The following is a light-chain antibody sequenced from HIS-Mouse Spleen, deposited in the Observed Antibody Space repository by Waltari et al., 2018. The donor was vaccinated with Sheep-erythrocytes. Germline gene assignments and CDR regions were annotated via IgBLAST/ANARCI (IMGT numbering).Light chain of an antibody. CDR3: LQHNSYTRT. CDR2: AAS. Sequence: DIQMTQSPSSLSASVGDRVTITCRASQGIRNYLGWYQQKPGKAPKRLIYAASSLQSGVPSRFSGSGSGTELTCTISSMQPEHFETYYGLQHNSYTRTFGQGTKVEIK. V-gene: IGKV1-17*01. J-gene: IGKJ1*01. CDR1: QGIRNY.